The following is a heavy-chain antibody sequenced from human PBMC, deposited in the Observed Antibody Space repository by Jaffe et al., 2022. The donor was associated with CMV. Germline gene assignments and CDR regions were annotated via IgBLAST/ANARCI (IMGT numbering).Heavy chain of an antibody. V-gene: IGHV4-39*01. Sequence: QLQLQESGPGLVKPSETLSLTCTVSGGSISSSSYYWGWIRQPPGKGLEWIGSIYYSGSTYYNPSLKSRVTISVDTSKNQFSLKLSSVTAADTAVYYCAGSGYYPGGWFDPWGQGTLVTVSS. D-gene: IGHD3-22*01. CDR3: AGSGYYPGGWFDP. CDR1: GGSISSSSYY. CDR2: IYYSGST. J-gene: IGHJ5*02.